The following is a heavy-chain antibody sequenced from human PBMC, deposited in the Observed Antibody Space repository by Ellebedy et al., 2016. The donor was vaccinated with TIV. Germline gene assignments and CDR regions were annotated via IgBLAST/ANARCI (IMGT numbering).Heavy chain of an antibody. J-gene: IGHJ4*02. Sequence: GGSLRLSCAASGLTFSSMHWVRQAPGKGLEWVAVILNDGSTKFYADSVKGRFTISRDNFRNTMYLQMNSLRVEDTAVYYCAVSQGDTRNTWMYYFDYWGQGTLVTVSS. V-gene: IGHV3-30*04. D-gene: IGHD1-1*01. CDR3: AVSQGDTRNTWMYYFDY. CDR2: ILNDGSTK. CDR1: GLTFSS.